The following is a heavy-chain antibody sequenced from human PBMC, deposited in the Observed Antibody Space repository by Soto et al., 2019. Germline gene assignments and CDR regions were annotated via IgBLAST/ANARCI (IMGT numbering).Heavy chain of an antibody. D-gene: IGHD3-10*01. CDR3: ERAIDYYGAGSYVWFDP. J-gene: IGHJ5*02. CDR2: ITHNSGGT. V-gene: IGHV1-2*04. CDR1: GYTFTGYY. Sequence: ASVKVSCKASGYTFTGYYMHWARQAPGQGLEWMGWITHNSGGTNDAQKFQGWVAMTRDTSISTAYMELSRLRSDDTAVYYCERAIDYYGAGSYVWFDPWGQGTLDTVSS.